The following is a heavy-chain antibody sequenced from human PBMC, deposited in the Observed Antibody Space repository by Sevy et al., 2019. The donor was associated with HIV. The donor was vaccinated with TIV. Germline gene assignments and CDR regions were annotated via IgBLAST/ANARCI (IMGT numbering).Heavy chain of an antibody. CDR2: IYIGGTT. Sequence: GGSLRLSCAASGFTVSSNFMSWVRQAPGKGLEWVSVIYIGGTTYYADSVKGRFTISRDNSKNTLYLQMNSLRAEDTAVYYCARGKHISDYYGSFDYWGQGTLVIVSS. J-gene: IGHJ4*02. CDR3: ARGKHISDYYGSFDY. CDR1: GFTVSSNF. V-gene: IGHV3-53*01. D-gene: IGHD4-17*01.